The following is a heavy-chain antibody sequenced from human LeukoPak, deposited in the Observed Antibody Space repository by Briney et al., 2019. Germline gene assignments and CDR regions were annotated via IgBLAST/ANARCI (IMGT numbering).Heavy chain of an antibody. V-gene: IGHV5-51*01. CDR2: IYPGDSDT. J-gene: IGHJ6*02. CDR3: ARHRGRSSDQTGLHFYGMDV. CDR1: GYSFTSYW. Sequence: GESLKISCKGSGYSFTSYWIGWVRQMPGKGLEWMGIIYPGDSDTRYSPSFQGQVTISADKSISTAYLQWSSLKASDTAMYYCARHRGRSSDQTGLHFYGMDVWGQGTTVTVSS.